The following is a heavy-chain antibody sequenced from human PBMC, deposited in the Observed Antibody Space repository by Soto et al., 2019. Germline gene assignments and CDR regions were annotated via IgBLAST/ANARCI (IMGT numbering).Heavy chain of an antibody. CDR2: IFYSGST. Sequence: QLQLQESGPGLVKPSETLSLTCTVSGDFINNSGFYWGWIRQPPGKGLEWIGSIFYSGSTYYNSSLQSRVTMSVDTSNNQFSRELSSVTAAHTAVYYCARQRHGLGVLDYWGQGTLVPVSS. V-gene: IGHV4-39*01. CDR1: GDFINNSGFY. J-gene: IGHJ4*02. D-gene: IGHD3-16*01. CDR3: ARQRHGLGVLDY.